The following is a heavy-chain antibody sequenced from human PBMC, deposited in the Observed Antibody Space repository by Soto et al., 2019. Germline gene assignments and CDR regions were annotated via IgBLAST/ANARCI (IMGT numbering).Heavy chain of an antibody. J-gene: IGHJ5*02. CDR1: GYTFTGYY. D-gene: IGHD6-19*01. Sequence: ASVKVSCKASGYTFTGYYMHWVRQAPGQGLEWMGWINPNSGGTNYAQKFQGWVTMTRDTSISTAYMELSRLRSDDTAVYYWARAGLGVAVAADTFNWFDPWGQGTLVTVSS. CDR2: INPNSGGT. CDR3: ARAGLGVAVAADTFNWFDP. V-gene: IGHV1-2*04.